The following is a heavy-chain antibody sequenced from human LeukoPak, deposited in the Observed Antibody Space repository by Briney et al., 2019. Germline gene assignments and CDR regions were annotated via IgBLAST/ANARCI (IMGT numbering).Heavy chain of an antibody. J-gene: IGHJ4*02. CDR2: ISTSSSYI. D-gene: IGHD1-26*01. CDR1: GFTFNTYG. Sequence: GGSLRLSCAAFGFTFNTYGMNWVRQAPGKGLEWVSFISTSSSYIYYADSVKGRFTISRDNAKNSLYLQINSLRVEDTAVYYCARDNGFGSGTYYSDYWGQGTLVAVSS. CDR3: ARDNGFGSGTYYSDY. V-gene: IGHV3-21*01.